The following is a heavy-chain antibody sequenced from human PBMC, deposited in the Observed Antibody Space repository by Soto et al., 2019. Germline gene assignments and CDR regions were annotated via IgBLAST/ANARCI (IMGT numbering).Heavy chain of an antibody. CDR2: IKSKTDGGTT. CDR3: TTFITMIVVVKDAFDI. J-gene: IGHJ3*02. CDR1: GFTFSNAW. Sequence: GGSLRLSCAASGFTFSNAWMSWVRQAPGKGLEWVGRIKSKTDGGTTDYAAPVKGRFTISRDDSKNTLYLQMNSLKTEDTAVYYCTTFITMIVVVKDAFDIWGQGTMVTVSS. D-gene: IGHD3-22*01. V-gene: IGHV3-15*01.